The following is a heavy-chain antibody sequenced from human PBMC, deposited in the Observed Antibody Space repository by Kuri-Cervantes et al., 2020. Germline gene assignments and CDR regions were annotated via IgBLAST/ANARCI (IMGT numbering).Heavy chain of an antibody. CDR1: GFPFSNYR. D-gene: IGHD6-13*01. J-gene: IGHJ4*02. V-gene: IGHV3-7*03. CDR2: IKEDGSEK. CDR3: ARENIAAAGTGGGPV. Sequence: GESLKISCAASGFPFSNYRMNWVRQAPGKGLEWVATIKEDGSEKYYLDSVKGRFTISRDNAKNSLYLQMNSLRAEDTAVYYCARENIAAAGTGGGPVWGQGTLVTVSS.